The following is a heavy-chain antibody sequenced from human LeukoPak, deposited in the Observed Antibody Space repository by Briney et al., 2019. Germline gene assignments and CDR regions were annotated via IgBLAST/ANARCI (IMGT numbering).Heavy chain of an antibody. D-gene: IGHD3-22*01. Sequence: SETLSLTCTASGGSISSYYWSWIRQHPGKGLEWIGYIYYSGSTYYNPSLKSRVTISVDTSKNQFSLKLSSVTAADTAVYYCARMRTYYYDSSATLYYGMDVWGQGTTVTVSS. J-gene: IGHJ6*02. V-gene: IGHV4-59*06. CDR1: GGSISSYY. CDR3: ARMRTYYYDSSATLYYGMDV. CDR2: IYYSGST.